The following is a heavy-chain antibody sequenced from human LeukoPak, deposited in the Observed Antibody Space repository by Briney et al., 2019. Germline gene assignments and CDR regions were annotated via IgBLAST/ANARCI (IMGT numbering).Heavy chain of an antibody. CDR2: FDPEDGET. J-gene: IGHJ4*02. CDR1: GYTLTELS. CDR3: ATTSSGWGFNDY. D-gene: IGHD6-19*01. Sequence: ASVKVSFKVSGYTLTELSMHWVRQAPGKGLEWMGGFDPEDGETIYAQKFQGRVTMTEDTSTDTAYMELSSLRSEDTAVYYCATTSSGWGFNDYWGQGTLVTVSS. V-gene: IGHV1-24*01.